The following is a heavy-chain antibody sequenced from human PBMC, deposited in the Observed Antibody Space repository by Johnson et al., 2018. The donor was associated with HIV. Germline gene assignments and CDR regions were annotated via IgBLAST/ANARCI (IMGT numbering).Heavy chain of an antibody. Sequence: VQLVESGGGLVKPGGSLRLSCAASGFTFSDYYMSWIRQAPVKGLEWVAVISYDGSNKYYADSVKGRFTISRDNSKNTLSLQMNSPRVDDTAIYYCARVRAGRENAFDIWGQGTMVTVSS. CDR1: GFTFSDYY. V-gene: IGHV3-30*03. D-gene: IGHD1-26*01. CDR3: ARVRAGRENAFDI. J-gene: IGHJ3*02. CDR2: ISYDGSNK.